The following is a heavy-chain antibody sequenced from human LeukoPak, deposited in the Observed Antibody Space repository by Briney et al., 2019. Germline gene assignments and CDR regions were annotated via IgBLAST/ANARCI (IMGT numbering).Heavy chain of an antibody. CDR2: ISSSSSYI. Sequence: PGGSLRLSCAASGFTFSSYSMNWVRQAPGKGLEWVSSISSSSSYIYYADSVKGPFTISRDNAKNSLYLQMNSLRAEDTAVYYCARTGITGTTMIVGSDYWGQGTLVTVSS. D-gene: IGHD1-7*01. V-gene: IGHV3-21*01. CDR3: ARTGITGTTMIVGSDY. J-gene: IGHJ4*02. CDR1: GFTFSSYS.